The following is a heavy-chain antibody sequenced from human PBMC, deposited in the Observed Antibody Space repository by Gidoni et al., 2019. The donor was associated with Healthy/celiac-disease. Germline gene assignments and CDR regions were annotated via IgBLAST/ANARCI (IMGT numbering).Heavy chain of an antibody. V-gene: IGHV4-34*01. Sequence: QVQLQQWGAGRLKPSETLSFTSAAYGGSFVGYYWSWIRHPPGKGLEWIGEINHSGSTNYNPSLKSRVTISVDTSKNQFSLKLSSVTAADTAVYYCARVNARPPYDYVWGSYRHFDYWGQGTLVTVSS. CDR3: ARVNARPPYDYVWGSYRHFDY. CDR2: INHSGST. CDR1: GGSFVGYY. J-gene: IGHJ4*02. D-gene: IGHD3-16*02.